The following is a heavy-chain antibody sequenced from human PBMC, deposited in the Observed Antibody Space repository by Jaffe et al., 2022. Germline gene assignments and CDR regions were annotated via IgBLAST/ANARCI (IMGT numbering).Heavy chain of an antibody. J-gene: IGHJ6*03. CDR2: IYHDGST. D-gene: IGHD3-10*01. CDR3: ARTPYLRGSFAGYYYYYMDV. Sequence: QVQLQESGPGLVKSSETLSLSCAVSGYSISSGYYWGWIRQSPGKGLEWIGTIYHDGSTDYNPSLKSRVTISVDRSKTQFSLKLTSVTAADTAVYYCARTPYLRGSFAGYYYYYMDVWGKGTTVTVSS. CDR1: GYSISSGYY. V-gene: IGHV4-38-2*01.